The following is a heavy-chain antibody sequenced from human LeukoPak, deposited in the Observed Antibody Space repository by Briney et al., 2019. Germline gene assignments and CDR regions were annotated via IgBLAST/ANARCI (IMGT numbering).Heavy chain of an antibody. Sequence: AASVKVSCKAFGYGFTSYYIHWVRQAPGQGLEWMGIINPSVGGTTYARKFQGRVTMTRETSTSTVYMELSSLRSEDTAVYYCARHGSGRYYPAEGRVDYWGQGTLVTVSS. D-gene: IGHD3-10*01. V-gene: IGHV1-46*03. J-gene: IGHJ4*02. CDR2: INPSVGGT. CDR1: GYGFTSYY. CDR3: ARHGSGRYYPAEGRVDY.